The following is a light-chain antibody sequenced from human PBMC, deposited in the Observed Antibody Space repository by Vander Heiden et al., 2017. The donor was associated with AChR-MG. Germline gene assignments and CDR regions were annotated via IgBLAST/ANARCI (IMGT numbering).Light chain of an antibody. CDR1: TSDVGGYNY. Sequence: QSALTQPASVSGSPGQSITFSCTGTTSDVGGYNYVSWYQQHPGKAPKLIIYEVSDRPSGVSNRFSGSKSGNTASLTISGLQAEDEADYYCCSYTSSSTLVFGGGTKLTVL. J-gene: IGLJ2*01. CDR3: CSYTSSSTLV. CDR2: EVS. V-gene: IGLV2-14*01.